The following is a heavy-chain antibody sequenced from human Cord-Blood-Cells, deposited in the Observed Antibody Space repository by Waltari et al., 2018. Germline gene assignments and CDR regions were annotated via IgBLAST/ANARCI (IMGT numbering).Heavy chain of an antibody. Sequence: QVQLQESGPGLVKPSETLSLTCTVSGYSISSGYYLGWIRQPPGKGLEWIGSIYHSGSTYYNPSLKSRVTISVDTSKNQFSLKLSSVTAADTAVYYCARVGPEAFDYWGQGTLVTVSS. D-gene: IGHD3-16*01. CDR3: ARVGPEAFDY. J-gene: IGHJ4*02. CDR1: GYSISSGYY. CDR2: IYHSGST. V-gene: IGHV4-38-2*02.